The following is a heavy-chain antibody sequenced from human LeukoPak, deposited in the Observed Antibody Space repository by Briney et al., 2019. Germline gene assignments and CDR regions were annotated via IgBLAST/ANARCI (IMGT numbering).Heavy chain of an antibody. D-gene: IGHD5-18*01. CDR3: ARGLRGYSYGRHIDY. Sequence: PGGSLRLSCAASGFTVSSNYMSWVRQAPGKGLEWVSVIYSGGSTYYADSVKGRFTISRDNSKNTLYPQMNSLRAEDTAVYYCARGLRGYSYGRHIDYWGQGTLVTVSS. V-gene: IGHV3-66*01. CDR2: IYSGGST. J-gene: IGHJ4*02. CDR1: GFTVSSNY.